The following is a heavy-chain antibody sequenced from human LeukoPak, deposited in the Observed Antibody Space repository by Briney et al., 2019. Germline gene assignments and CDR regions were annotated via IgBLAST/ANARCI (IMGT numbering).Heavy chain of an antibody. CDR3: ARDPYDSRSGSYGAFDI. Sequence: GGSLRLSCAASGFTFSSYWMTWVRQAPGKGLEWVANIKQDGSEEYNVDCVKGRFTIFRDNAKNSLYLQMNSLRAEDTAVYYCARDPYDSRSGSYGAFDIWGQGTMVTVSS. CDR1: GFTFSSYW. CDR2: IKQDGSEE. D-gene: IGHD3-22*01. J-gene: IGHJ3*02. V-gene: IGHV3-7*01.